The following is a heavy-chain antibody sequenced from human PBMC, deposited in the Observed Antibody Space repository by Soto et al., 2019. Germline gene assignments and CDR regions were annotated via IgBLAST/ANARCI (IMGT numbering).Heavy chain of an antibody. Sequence: EVQLVETGGGLIQPGGSLRLSCAASGFTVSSNYMSWVRQAPGKGLEWVSVIYSGGSTYYADSVKGRFTISRDNSKNTLYLQMNSLRAEDTAVYYCARVYYDSSGYSFDYWGQGTLVTVSS. J-gene: IGHJ4*02. CDR3: ARVYYDSSGYSFDY. CDR1: GFTVSSNY. V-gene: IGHV3-53*02. CDR2: IYSGGST. D-gene: IGHD3-22*01.